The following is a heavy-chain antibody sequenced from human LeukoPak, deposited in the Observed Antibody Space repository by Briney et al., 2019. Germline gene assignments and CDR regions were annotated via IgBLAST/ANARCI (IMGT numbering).Heavy chain of an antibody. CDR2: IYYSGST. CDR1: GGSISSYY. J-gene: IGHJ4*02. CDR3: ARHQRGDGYNR. Sequence: SETLSLTCTVSGGSISSYYWSWIRQPPGKGLEWIGYIYYSGSTNYNPSLKSRATISVDTSKNQFSLKLSSVTAADTAVYYCARHQRGDGYNRWGQGTLVTVSS. V-gene: IGHV4-59*08. D-gene: IGHD5-24*01.